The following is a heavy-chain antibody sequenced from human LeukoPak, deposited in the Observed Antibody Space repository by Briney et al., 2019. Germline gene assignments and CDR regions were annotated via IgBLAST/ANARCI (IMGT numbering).Heavy chain of an antibody. Sequence: ASVKVSCKASGYTFTSYGISWVRQAPGQGLEWMGWISAYNGNTNYAQKLQGRVTMTTDTSTSTAYMELRSLGSDDTAVYYCARDRGPAATPYDFWSGYYHYYFGYWGQGTLVTVSS. V-gene: IGHV1-18*01. CDR1: GYTFTSYG. CDR3: ARDRGPAATPYDFWSGYYHYYFGY. D-gene: IGHD3-3*01. CDR2: ISAYNGNT. J-gene: IGHJ4*02.